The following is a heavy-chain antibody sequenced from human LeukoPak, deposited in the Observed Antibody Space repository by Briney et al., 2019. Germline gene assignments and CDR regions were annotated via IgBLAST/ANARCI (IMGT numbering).Heavy chain of an antibody. Sequence: GESLKISCKGSGYSFTSYWISWVRQMPGKGLEWMGRIDPSDSYTNYSPSFQGHVTISADKPISTAYLQWSSLKASDTAMYYCARQGYSSSSTLDYWGQGTLVTVSS. V-gene: IGHV5-10-1*01. J-gene: IGHJ4*02. D-gene: IGHD6-13*01. CDR1: GYSFTSYW. CDR2: IDPSDSYT. CDR3: ARQGYSSSSTLDY.